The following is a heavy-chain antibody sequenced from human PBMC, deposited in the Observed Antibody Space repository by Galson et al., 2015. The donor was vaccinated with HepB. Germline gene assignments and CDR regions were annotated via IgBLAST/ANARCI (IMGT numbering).Heavy chain of an antibody. D-gene: IGHD6-19*01. V-gene: IGHV3-21*01. CDR1: GFTFSSYS. J-gene: IGHJ4*02. CDR3: AGLGHSSGWYDPLRGY. CDR2: ISSSSSYI. Sequence: SLRLSCAAFGFTFSSYSINWVRQAPGKGLEWVSSISSSSSYIYYADSVKGRFTISRDNAKNSLYLQMNSLRAEDTAVYYCAGLGHSSGWYDPLRGYWGQGTLVTVSS.